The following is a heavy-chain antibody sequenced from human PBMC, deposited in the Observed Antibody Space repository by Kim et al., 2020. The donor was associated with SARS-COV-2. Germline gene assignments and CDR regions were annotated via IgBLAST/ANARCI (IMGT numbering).Heavy chain of an antibody. CDR1: GFTFSTYW. D-gene: IGHD3-16*01. CDR3: ARDQTDYEGLSGRYYYYG. V-gene: IGHV3-7*03. J-gene: IGHJ6*01. Sequence: GGSLRLSCAASGFTFSTYWMAWVRQAPGKGLEWVAKIKEDGSDKYYVDSVKGRFTISRDNAKKSLYLQMNSLRTEDTAMYYCARDQTDYEGLSGRYYYYG. CDR2: IKEDGSDK.